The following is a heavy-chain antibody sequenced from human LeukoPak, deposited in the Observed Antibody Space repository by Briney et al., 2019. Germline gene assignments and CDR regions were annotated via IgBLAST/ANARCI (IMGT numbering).Heavy chain of an antibody. CDR2: IYDSGNE. J-gene: IGHJ6*03. CDR3: ARQISDYYYYDMDV. D-gene: IGHD2/OR15-2a*01. CDR1: GGSISTSAFY. Sequence: PSETLSLTCTVSGGSISTSAFYWGWMRHPPGKGLEWIGSIYDSGNEFYNPSLKSRVTISADTSKNQFSLKLNSVTAADTAMYYCARQISDYYYYDMDVWGEGITVTVSS. V-gene: IGHV4-39*01.